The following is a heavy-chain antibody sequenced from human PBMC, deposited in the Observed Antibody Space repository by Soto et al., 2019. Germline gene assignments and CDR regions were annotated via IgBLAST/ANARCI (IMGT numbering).Heavy chain of an antibody. D-gene: IGHD3-22*01. CDR3: ARDPGRDSPIDY. J-gene: IGHJ4*02. Sequence: QVQLVESGGGVVQPGRSLRLSCTASGFTLSDYGMHWVRQAPGKGLEWVAVIWHHGGEKYYADSVTGRFTISRDNSKNTVHLQIDSLGTEDTALYYCARDPGRDSPIDYWGQGTLVTVSS. CDR1: GFTLSDYG. CDR2: IWHHGGEK. V-gene: IGHV3-33*01.